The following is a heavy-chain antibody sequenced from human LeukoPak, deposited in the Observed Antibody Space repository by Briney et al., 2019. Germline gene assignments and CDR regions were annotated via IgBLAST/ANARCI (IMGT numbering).Heavy chain of an antibody. J-gene: IGHJ6*03. D-gene: IGHD4-11*01. Sequence: PSETLSLTCTVSGGSIGSSSYYWGWIRQPPGKGLEWIGSIYYSGSTYYNPSLKSRVTISVDTSKNQFSLKLSSVTAADTAVYYCAREETNYYYYMDVWGKGTTVTVSS. CDR3: AREETNYYYYMDV. CDR1: GGSIGSSSYY. V-gene: IGHV4-39*07. CDR2: IYYSGST.